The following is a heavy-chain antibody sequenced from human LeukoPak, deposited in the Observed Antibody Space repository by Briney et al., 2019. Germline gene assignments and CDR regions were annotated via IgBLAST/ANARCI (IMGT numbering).Heavy chain of an antibody. CDR3: TRDPTDSGLGNY. J-gene: IGHJ4*02. V-gene: IGHV3-53*01. Sequence: PGGSLRLFCAASVFTVINTYMSWVRQAPGKGLEWVSVIYTDGRTYYADSVKGRFTISRDNSKNTLYLQMNSLRAEDTAVYYCTRDPTDSGLGNYWGQGTLVSVSS. CDR1: VFTVINTY. D-gene: IGHD6-19*01. CDR2: IYTDGRT.